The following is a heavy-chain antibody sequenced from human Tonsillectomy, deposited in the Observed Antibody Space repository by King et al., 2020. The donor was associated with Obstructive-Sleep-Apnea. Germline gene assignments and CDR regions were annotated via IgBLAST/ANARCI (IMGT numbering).Heavy chain of an antibody. D-gene: IGHD2-8*02. CDR2: ISSSSSSI. CDR3: AGELSARYSGGC. J-gene: IGHJ4*02. Sequence: VQLVESGGGLVKPGGSLRLSCAASGFTFSANNMNWVRQAPGKGLEWVSFISSSSSSIYYADSMKGRFTISRDNAKNSLYLQMNSLRAEDTAVYYCAGELSARYSGGCWGQGTLVTVSA. V-gene: IGHV3-21*01. CDR1: GFTFSANN.